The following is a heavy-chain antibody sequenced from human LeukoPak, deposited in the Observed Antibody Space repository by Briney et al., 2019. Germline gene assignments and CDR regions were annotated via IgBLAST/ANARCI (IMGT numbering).Heavy chain of an antibody. Sequence: SGTLSLTCAVYGGSFSGYYWSWTRQPPGKGLEWIGEINHSGSTNYNPSLKSRVTTSVDTSKNQFSLKLSSVTAADTAVYYCAREVEGEAATVTTPYYYYYMDVWGKGTTVTVSS. CDR1: GGSFSGYY. CDR2: INHSGST. V-gene: IGHV4-34*01. J-gene: IGHJ6*03. D-gene: IGHD4-17*01. CDR3: AREVEGEAATVTTPYYYYYMDV.